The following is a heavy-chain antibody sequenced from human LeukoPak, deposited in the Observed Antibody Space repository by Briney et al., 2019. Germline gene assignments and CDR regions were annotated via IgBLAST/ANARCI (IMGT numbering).Heavy chain of an antibody. Sequence: QPGRSLRLSCAGAGFTFSNYGMHWVRQAPGKGLEWVSGISESGGASFYADSVKGRFTVSRDNSKDTVSLQMNSLRAEDTGVYFCANPSANWGGPSQYFTMDVWGRGTTVTVSS. CDR1: GFTFSNYG. CDR2: ISESGGAS. CDR3: ANPSANWGGPSQYFTMDV. J-gene: IGHJ6*02. D-gene: IGHD3-16*01. V-gene: IGHV3-23*01.